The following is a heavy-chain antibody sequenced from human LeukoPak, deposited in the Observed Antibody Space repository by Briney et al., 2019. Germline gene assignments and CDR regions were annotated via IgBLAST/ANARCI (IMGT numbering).Heavy chain of an antibody. V-gene: IGHV4-39*01. CDR3: ARQRLEHPNNVY. CDR2: IYYSGST. CDR1: GGSISSSSYY. D-gene: IGHD1/OR15-1a*01. J-gene: IGHJ4*02. Sequence: SETLSLTCTVSGGSISSSSYYWGWIRQPPGKGLEWIGSIYYSGSTYYNPSLKSRDTISVDTSKNQFSLKLSSVTAADTAVYYCARQRLEHPNNVYWGQGTLVTVSS.